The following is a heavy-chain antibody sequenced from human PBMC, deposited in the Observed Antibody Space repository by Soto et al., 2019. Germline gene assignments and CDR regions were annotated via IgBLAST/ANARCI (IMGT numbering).Heavy chain of an antibody. V-gene: IGHV1-18*01. J-gene: IGHJ3*02. Sequence: QLQLVQSGGEVKTPGASVKVSCTTSGYTFTSHGISWVRQAPGQGLEWMGWISTYNGKTDYAQKFQGRVTMTADTRTSTVYVEVRSLRSDDTAVYYCARLLTEGATYREDAFDMWGQGTKVTVSS. D-gene: IGHD1-26*01. CDR1: GYTFTSHG. CDR2: ISTYNGKT. CDR3: ARLLTEGATYREDAFDM.